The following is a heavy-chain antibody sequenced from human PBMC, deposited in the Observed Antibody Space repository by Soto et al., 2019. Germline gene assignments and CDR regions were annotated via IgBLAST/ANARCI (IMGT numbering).Heavy chain of an antibody. Sequence: EVQLVESGGGLVKPGGSLRLSCAASGFTFGNAWMNWVRQAPGMGLEWVGRIKSKTDGGTTDYAAPVKGRFTISRDDSKNTLYLQMNSLKTEDTAVYYCTTWGATTGGGFDCWGQGTLVTVSS. J-gene: IGHJ4*02. CDR2: IKSKTDGGTT. V-gene: IGHV3-15*07. D-gene: IGHD1-26*01. CDR3: TTWGATTGGGFDC. CDR1: GFTFGNAW.